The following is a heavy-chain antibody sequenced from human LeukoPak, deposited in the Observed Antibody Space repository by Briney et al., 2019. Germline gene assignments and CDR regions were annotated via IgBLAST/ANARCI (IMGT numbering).Heavy chain of an antibody. CDR3: ARNQRWFDP. CDR1: GDSISSSSYY. V-gene: IGHV4-39*07. CDR2: IYYSGST. J-gene: IGHJ5*02. Sequence: SETLSLTCTVSGDSISSSSYYWDWLRQPPGKGLEWIGTIYYSGSTYYNPSLKSRVTIYVDTSKNQFSLKLSSVAAADTAVYYCARNQRWFDPWGQGTLVTVSS.